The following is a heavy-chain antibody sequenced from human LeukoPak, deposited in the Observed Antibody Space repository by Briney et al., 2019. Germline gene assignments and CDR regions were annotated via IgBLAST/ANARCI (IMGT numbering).Heavy chain of an antibody. V-gene: IGHV5-51*01. CDR3: ARRMESVRVYYLTLDY. CDR1: GYSFTNYW. J-gene: IGHJ4*02. CDR2: FYPVDSDT. D-gene: IGHD3-22*01. Sequence: GESLNISCKGSGYSFTNYWIAWVRQPPGKGLGWMGSFYPVDSDTKYSPSFEGQVTISVDKSLNTAYLQWSSLKASDTAMYYCARRMESVRVYYLTLDYWGQGTLVTVSS.